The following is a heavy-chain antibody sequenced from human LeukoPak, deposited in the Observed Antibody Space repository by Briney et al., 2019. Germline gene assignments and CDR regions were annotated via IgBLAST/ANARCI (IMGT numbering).Heavy chain of an antibody. Sequence: SETLSLTCAVYGGSFSGYYWSWIRQPPGKGLEWIGEINHSGSTNYNPSLKSRVTISVDTSKNQFSLKLSSVTAADTAVYYCARSGLFWSGYYGHRDGMDVRGQGTTVTVSS. CDR1: GGSFSGYY. D-gene: IGHD3-3*01. CDR2: INHSGST. J-gene: IGHJ6*02. CDR3: ARSGLFWSGYYGHRDGMDV. V-gene: IGHV4-34*01.